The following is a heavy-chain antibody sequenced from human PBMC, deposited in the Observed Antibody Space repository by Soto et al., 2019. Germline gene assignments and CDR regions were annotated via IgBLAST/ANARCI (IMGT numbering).Heavy chain of an antibody. CDR1: GGSISNGGYY. CDR2: IHYSGST. V-gene: IGHV4-31*03. CDR3: ARVRGSGSYAAYYFAS. D-gene: IGHD3-10*01. J-gene: IGHJ4*01. Sequence: SETLSLTCTVSGGSISNGGYYWNWVRQHPGKGLEWIGYIHYSGSTWYNPSLESRVTISVDTSKDQFSLKLRSVTAADTAVYYCARVRGSGSYAAYYFASWGQGTLVTVS.